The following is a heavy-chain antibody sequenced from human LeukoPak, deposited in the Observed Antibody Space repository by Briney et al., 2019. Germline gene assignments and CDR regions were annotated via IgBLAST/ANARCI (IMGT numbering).Heavy chain of an antibody. Sequence: GGSLRLSCAASGFTFSSYGMHWVRQAPGKGLEWVAVISYDGSNKYYADSVKGRFTISRDNSKNTLFLQMDSMTTEDSAVYFCARGESVAMGSIDYWGQGTLVTVSS. CDR1: GFTFSSYG. CDR3: ARGESVAMGSIDY. CDR2: ISYDGSNK. V-gene: IGHV3-30*03. D-gene: IGHD2-2*01. J-gene: IGHJ4*02.